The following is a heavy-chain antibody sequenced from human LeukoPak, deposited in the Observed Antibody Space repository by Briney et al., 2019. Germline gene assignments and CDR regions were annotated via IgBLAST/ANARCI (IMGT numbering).Heavy chain of an antibody. Sequence: ASVKVSCKASGYTFTGYYMHWVRQAPGQGLEGMGRINPNSGGTNYAQKFQGRVTITRDTSISTAYMELSRLRSDDTAVYYCARGPIKQWLWFPPDYWGQGTLVTVSS. CDR3: ARGPIKQWLWFPPDY. J-gene: IGHJ4*02. V-gene: IGHV1-2*06. CDR1: GYTFTGYY. D-gene: IGHD6-19*01. CDR2: INPNSGGT.